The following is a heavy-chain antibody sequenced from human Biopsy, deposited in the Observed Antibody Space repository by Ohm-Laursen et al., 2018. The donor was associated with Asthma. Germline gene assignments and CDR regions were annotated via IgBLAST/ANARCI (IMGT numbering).Heavy chain of an antibody. V-gene: IGHV3-53*01. CDR2: IYSGGTS. CDR3: ARGDSINWSHYYFDY. D-gene: IGHD1-20*01. J-gene: IGHJ4*02. Sequence: SFRLSCAASGFAVSRDHMFWVRQAPGKGLEWVSVIYSGGTSHTADSVRGRFTISRDYSKNTLYLQMHSLRAEDTAVYYCARGDSINWSHYYFDYWGQGTLVTVSS. CDR1: GFAVSRDH.